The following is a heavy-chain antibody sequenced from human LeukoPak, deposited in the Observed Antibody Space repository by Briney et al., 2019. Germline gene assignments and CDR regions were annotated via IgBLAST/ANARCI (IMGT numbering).Heavy chain of an antibody. CDR3: ARHQRVQWPIHGKIDY. CDR1: GDSISSSSYF. V-gene: IGHV4-39*01. Sequence: SETLSLTCTVSGDSISSSSYFWGWIRQPPGKGLEWIGSIYYTGITHYNPSLKSRVTISVDTSKNQFSLRLSSVTATDTAVYYYARHQRVQWPIHGKIDYWGQGTLVTVSS. D-gene: IGHD6-19*01. CDR2: IYYTGIT. J-gene: IGHJ4*02.